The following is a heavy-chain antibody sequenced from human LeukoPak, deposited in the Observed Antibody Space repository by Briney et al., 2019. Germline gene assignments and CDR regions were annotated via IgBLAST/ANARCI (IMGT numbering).Heavy chain of an antibody. CDR2: IRSDASSI. CDR1: GFTVSTNC. J-gene: IGHJ4*02. V-gene: IGHV3-21*01. Sequence: KAGGSLRLSCAASGFTVSTNCMTWVRQAPGKGPEWVSSIRSDASSIYYADSVKGRFTISRDNAKNSVFLQMNSLRAGDTAVYYCARDGYSIGHFYDLWGQGTLVTVSS. D-gene: IGHD3-22*01. CDR3: ARDGYSIGHFYDL.